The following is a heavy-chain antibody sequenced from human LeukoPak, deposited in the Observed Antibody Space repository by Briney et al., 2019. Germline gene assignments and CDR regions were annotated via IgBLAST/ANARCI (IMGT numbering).Heavy chain of an antibody. J-gene: IGHJ6*02. CDR1: GFTFSSYS. D-gene: IGHD1-1*01. CDR2: ISSSSSYI. Sequence: PGGSLRLSCAASGFTFSSYSMNWVRQAPGKGLEWVSSISSSSSYIYYAGSVKGRFTISRDNAKNSLYLQMNSLRAEDTAVYYCARDHNAGMGVWGQGTTVTVSS. CDR3: ARDHNAGMGV. V-gene: IGHV3-21*01.